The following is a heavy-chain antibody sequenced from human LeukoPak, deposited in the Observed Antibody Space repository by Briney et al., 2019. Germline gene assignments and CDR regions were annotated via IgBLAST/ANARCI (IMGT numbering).Heavy chain of an antibody. CDR3: ARGEVY. J-gene: IGHJ4*02. Sequence: GGSLRLSCVASGFTFRRHGMNWVRQAPGKGLEWVAVIWYDGSNKYYADSVKGRFTISRDNSKNTLYLQMNSLRAEDTAVYYCARGEVYWGQGTLVTVSS. D-gene: IGHD1-26*01. CDR1: GFTFRRHG. CDR2: IWYDGSNK. V-gene: IGHV3-33*07.